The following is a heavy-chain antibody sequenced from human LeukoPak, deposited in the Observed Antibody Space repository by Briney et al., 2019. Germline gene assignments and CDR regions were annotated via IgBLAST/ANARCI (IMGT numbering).Heavy chain of an antibody. Sequence: PGGSLRLSCAASGFTFSSYSMNWVRQAPGKGLEWVSYISSSSSTIYYADSVKGRFTISGDNAKDSLYLQMNSLRAEDTAVYYCARALQTYYYDSSGYLNRFDPWGQGTLVTVSS. CDR2: ISSSSSTI. CDR3: ARALQTYYYDSSGYLNRFDP. J-gene: IGHJ5*02. D-gene: IGHD3-22*01. V-gene: IGHV3-48*01. CDR1: GFTFSSYS.